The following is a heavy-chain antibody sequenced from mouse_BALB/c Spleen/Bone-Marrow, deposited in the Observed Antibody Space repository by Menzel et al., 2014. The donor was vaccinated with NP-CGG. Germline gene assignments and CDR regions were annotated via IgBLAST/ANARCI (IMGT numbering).Heavy chain of an antibody. J-gene: IGHJ3*01. CDR3: ARDSSDYLAWFAY. V-gene: IGHV1-9*01. CDR2: ILPGSDST. Sequence: VKLVESGAELMKPGASVKISCKATGYTFSSYWIEWVKQRPGHGLEWIGEILPGSDSTNYNENFKGKATFTADTSSNTVYMQLNSLTSEDSAVYFCARDSSDYLAWFAYWGQGTLVTVSA. CDR1: GYTFSSYW. D-gene: IGHD3-2*01.